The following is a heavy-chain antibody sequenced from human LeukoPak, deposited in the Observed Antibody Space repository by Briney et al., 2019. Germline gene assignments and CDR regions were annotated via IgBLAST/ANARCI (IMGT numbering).Heavy chain of an antibody. CDR1: EFSVGSNY. CDR2: IYSGGST. D-gene: IGHD3-9*01. CDR3: ARALTGLFDY. Sequence: PGGSLRLSCAASEFSVGSNYMTWVRQAPGKGLEWVSLIYSGGSTYYADSVKGRFTISRDNSKNTLYLQMNSLRAEDTAVYYCARALTGLFDYWGQGTLVTVSS. V-gene: IGHV3-66*01. J-gene: IGHJ4*02.